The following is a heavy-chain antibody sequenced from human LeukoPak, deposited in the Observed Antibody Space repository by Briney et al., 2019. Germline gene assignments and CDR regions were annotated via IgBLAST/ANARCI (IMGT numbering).Heavy chain of an antibody. CDR1: GGSISSYY. CDR3: ARSVEGYCRGGSCYYYSYYMDV. V-gene: IGHV4-59*01. Sequence: SETLSLTCTVSGGSISSYYWSWIRQPPGKGLEWIGYIYYSGSTNYNPSLESRVTISVDTSKNQFSLKLSSVTAADTAVYYCARSVEGYCRGGSCYYYSYYMDVWGEGTTVTVSS. J-gene: IGHJ6*03. CDR2: IYYSGST. D-gene: IGHD2-15*01.